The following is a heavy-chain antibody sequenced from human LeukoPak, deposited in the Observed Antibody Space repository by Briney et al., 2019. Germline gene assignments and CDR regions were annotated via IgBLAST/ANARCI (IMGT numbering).Heavy chain of an antibody. CDR3: AREGRSSGYAFDI. Sequence: QTGGSLRLSCAASEFTFSNYWMSWVRQAPGKGLEWVANIKQDGSEKYYVDSVKGRFTISRDNAKNSLYLQMNSLRAEDTAVYYCAREGRSSGYAFDIWGQGTMVTVSS. CDR2: IKQDGSEK. J-gene: IGHJ3*02. V-gene: IGHV3-7*01. D-gene: IGHD3-3*01. CDR1: EFTFSNYW.